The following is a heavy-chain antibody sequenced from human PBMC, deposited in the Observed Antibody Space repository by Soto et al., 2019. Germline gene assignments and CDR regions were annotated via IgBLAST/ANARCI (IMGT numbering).Heavy chain of an antibody. CDR1: GGSFSGYY. CDR2: INHSGST. J-gene: IGHJ6*02. D-gene: IGHD3-22*01. CDR3: ARVQSEYYYDSSGYYPDYGMDV. Sequence: SETLSLTCAVYGGSFSGYYWSWIRQPPGKGLERIGEINHSGSTNYNPSLKSRVTISVDTSKNQFSLKLSSVTAADTAVYYCARVQSEYYYDSSGYYPDYGMDVWGQGTTVTVSS. V-gene: IGHV4-34*01.